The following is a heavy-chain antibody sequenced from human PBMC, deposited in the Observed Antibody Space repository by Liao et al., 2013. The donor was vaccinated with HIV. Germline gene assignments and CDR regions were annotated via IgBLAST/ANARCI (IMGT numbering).Heavy chain of an antibody. CDR2: IYYSGST. J-gene: IGHJ4*02. Sequence: QLQLQESGSGLVKPSQTLSLTCAVSGGSISSGGYSWSWIRQPPGKGLEWIGYIYYSGSTYYNPSLKSRVTISVDTSKNQFSLKLSSVTAADTAVYYCARDIASGWFGELSPGYFDYWGQGTLVTVSS. V-gene: IGHV4-30-2*01. D-gene: IGHD3-10*01. CDR1: GGSISSGGYS. CDR3: ARDIASGWFGELSPGYFDY.